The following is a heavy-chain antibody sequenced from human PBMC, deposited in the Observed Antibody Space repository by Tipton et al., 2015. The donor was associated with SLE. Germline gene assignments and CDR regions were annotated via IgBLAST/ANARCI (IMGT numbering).Heavy chain of an antibody. D-gene: IGHD3-10*01. Sequence: TLSLTCAVSGYSISSGYYWSWIRQPPGKGLEWIGEINHSGSTNYNPSLKSRVTISVDTSKNQFSLKLSSVTAADTAVYYCARGLPYGSGSYTFDYWGQGTLVTVSS. CDR2: INHSGST. J-gene: IGHJ4*02. CDR1: GYSISSGYY. V-gene: IGHV4-34*01. CDR3: ARGLPYGSGSYTFDY.